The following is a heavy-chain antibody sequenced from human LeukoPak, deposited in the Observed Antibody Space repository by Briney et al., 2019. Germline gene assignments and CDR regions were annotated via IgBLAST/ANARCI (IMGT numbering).Heavy chain of an antibody. CDR3: ARDRGWNRYYYYMDV. J-gene: IGHJ6*03. Sequence: GASVKVSCKASGYTFTSYGISWVRQAPGQGLEWMGWISAYNGNTNYAQKLQGRVTMTTDTSTSTAYMELRSLRSDDTAAYYCARDRGWNRYYYYMDVWGKGTTVTVSS. V-gene: IGHV1-18*01. D-gene: IGHD1/OR15-1a*01. CDR2: ISAYNGNT. CDR1: GYTFTSYG.